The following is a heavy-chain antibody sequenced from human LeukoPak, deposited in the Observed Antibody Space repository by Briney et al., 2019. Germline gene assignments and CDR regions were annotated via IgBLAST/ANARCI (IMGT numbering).Heavy chain of an antibody. CDR3: ARSSQATVTRRGFDY. CDR2: IYHNGST. D-gene: IGHD4-11*01. Sequence: SETLSLTCAVSGYSISSGYCWGWIRPPPGKGLEGIGSIYHNGSTYYNPSLKSRVTISVDTSKNQFSLKLSSVTAADTAVYYCARSSQATVTRRGFDYWGQGTLVTVSS. CDR1: GYSISSGYC. J-gene: IGHJ4*02. V-gene: IGHV4-38-2*01.